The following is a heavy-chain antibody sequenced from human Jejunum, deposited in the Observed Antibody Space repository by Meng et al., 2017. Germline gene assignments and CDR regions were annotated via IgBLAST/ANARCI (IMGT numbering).Heavy chain of an antibody. CDR2: RYYSGST. CDR3: AREYCISTTCYFDS. Sequence: QVLVQEVGPGLGRPSIPRSLTCTVSGGSVSSTNCYWSWIRQPPGMGLEWIGYRYYSGSTNYNPSLKSRATISVDTSKSQFSLKLFSVTAADTAVYYCAREYCISTTCYFDSWGQGTLVTVSS. V-gene: IGHV4-61*01. J-gene: IGHJ4*02. D-gene: IGHD2-2*01. CDR1: GGSVSSTNCY.